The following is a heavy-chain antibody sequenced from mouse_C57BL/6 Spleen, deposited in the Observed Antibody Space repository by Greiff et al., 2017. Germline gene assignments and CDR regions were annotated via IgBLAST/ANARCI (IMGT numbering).Heavy chain of an antibody. V-gene: IGHV2-9-1*01. CDR1: GFSLTSYA. Sequence: VHLVESGPGLVAPSPSLSITCTVSGFSLTSYAISWVRQPPGKGLEWLGVIWPGGGTNYYSALKSRMGISKDNSKSQVVLKMNSMQTDDTARYYCARKRDDYYGGGYCDDGGKGTTLTVS. D-gene: IGHD1-1*01. CDR3: ARKRDDYYGGGYCDD. J-gene: IGHJ2*01. CDR2: IWPGGGT.